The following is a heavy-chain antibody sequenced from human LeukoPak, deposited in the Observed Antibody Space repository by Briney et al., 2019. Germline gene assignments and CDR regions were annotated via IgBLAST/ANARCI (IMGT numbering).Heavy chain of an antibody. Sequence: GGSLRLSCAASGFTFSSYAMHWVRQAPGKGLEWVAVISSTGSNKYYADSVKGRFTISRDNSKNTLYLQMNSLRAEATAVYYCAKPYYESSGVTHYFDYWGQGTLVTVSS. CDR1: GFTFSSYA. V-gene: IGHV3-30*01. CDR3: AKPYYESSGVTHYFDY. J-gene: IGHJ4*02. D-gene: IGHD3-22*01. CDR2: ISSTGSNK.